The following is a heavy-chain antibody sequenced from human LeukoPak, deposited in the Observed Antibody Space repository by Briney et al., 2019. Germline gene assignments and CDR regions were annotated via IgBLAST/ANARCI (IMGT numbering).Heavy chain of an antibody. Sequence: PGGSLRLSCAASGFAFSSFAMGWVRQSPGKGLEWLSTINGGGNTTFYADSVKGRFTISRDNSKNALYLHMDSLRPDDTAIYYCTKELHVAVAVADYYYFYMYVWGRGTAVTVSS. V-gene: IGHV3-23*01. CDR1: GFAFSSFA. D-gene: IGHD6-19*01. J-gene: IGHJ6*03. CDR2: INGGGNTT. CDR3: TKELHVAVAVADYYYFYMYV.